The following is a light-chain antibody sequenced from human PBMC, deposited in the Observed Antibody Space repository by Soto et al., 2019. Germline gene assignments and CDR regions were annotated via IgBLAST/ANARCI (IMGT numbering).Light chain of an antibody. CDR1: RNVGSK. CDR2: GAS. Sequence: EIAMPQAPSALSVSPGERATLSCRASRNVGSKLAWYMQKPGQSPRLLIAGASTRAADFPARFSGSGSGTEFILIIRSLQSEDVAFYYCQPYDEWPGTSGRATKV. J-gene: IGKJ1*01. CDR3: QPYDEWPGT. V-gene: IGKV3-15*01.